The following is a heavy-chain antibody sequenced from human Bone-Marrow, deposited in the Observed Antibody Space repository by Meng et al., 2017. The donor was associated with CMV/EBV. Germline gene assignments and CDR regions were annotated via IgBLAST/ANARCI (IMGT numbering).Heavy chain of an antibody. CDR2: IYYEGST. D-gene: IGHD3-16*02. J-gene: IGHJ6*02. V-gene: IGHV4-59*04. CDR1: GFTVSSNY. CDR3: ARVVRGLNRYLYYYAMDV. Sequence: ESLKISCAVSGFTVSSNYMSRVRQPPGKGLEWIGRIYYEGSTYYSPSLKSRATISVQTSKNQFSLKVFSVTAADTAVYYCARVVRGLNRYLYYYAMDVCGQGTSVTVSS.